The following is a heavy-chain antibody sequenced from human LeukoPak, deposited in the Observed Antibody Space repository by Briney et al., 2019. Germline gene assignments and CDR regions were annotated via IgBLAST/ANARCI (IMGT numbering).Heavy chain of an antibody. CDR3: ARDHRVAAAGTNWFDP. V-gene: IGHV1-2*06. J-gene: IGHJ5*02. Sequence: ASVTVSCTASGYTFTGYYMHWVRQAPGQGLEWMGRINPNSGGTNYAQKFQGRVTMTRDTSISTAYMELSRLRSDDTAVCYCARDHRVAAAGTNWFDPWGQGTLVTVSS. CDR2: INPNSGGT. CDR1: GYTFTGYY. D-gene: IGHD6-13*01.